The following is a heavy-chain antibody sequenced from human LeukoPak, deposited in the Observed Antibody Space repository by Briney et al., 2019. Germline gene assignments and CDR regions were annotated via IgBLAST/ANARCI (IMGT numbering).Heavy chain of an antibody. J-gene: IGHJ4*02. CDR1: GFTFSSYW. V-gene: IGHV3-74*01. CDR3: ARDIGQWLVYFDY. Sequence: PGGSLRLSCAASGFTFSSYWMHWVRQAPGKGLVWVSRINSDGSSTSYADSVKGRFTISRDNAKNTLYLQMNSLRAEDTAAYYCARDIGQWLVYFDYWGQGTLVTVSS. D-gene: IGHD6-19*01. CDR2: INSDGSST.